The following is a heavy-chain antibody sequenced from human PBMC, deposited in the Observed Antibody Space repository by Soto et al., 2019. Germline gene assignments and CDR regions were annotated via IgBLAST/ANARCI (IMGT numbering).Heavy chain of an antibody. Sequence: EVQMVESGGGLVKPGGSRRLSCVASGFSFGDYSMNWVRQAPGKGLEWVSSISSTSTFIHYADSVKGRFTVSRDNAKNSLYLQINSLRAEDTAVYYCARDRILSAFGFLADVMDVWGQGTTVTVSS. D-gene: IGHD3-3*01. CDR2: ISSTSTFI. CDR3: ARDRILSAFGFLADVMDV. J-gene: IGHJ6*02. V-gene: IGHV3-21*01. CDR1: GFSFGDYS.